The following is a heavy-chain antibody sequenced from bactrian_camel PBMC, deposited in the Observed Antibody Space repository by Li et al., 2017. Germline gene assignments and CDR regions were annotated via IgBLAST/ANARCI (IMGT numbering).Heavy chain of an antibody. J-gene: IGHJ4*01. V-gene: IGHV3S25*01. D-gene: IGHD1*01. Sequence: QLVESGGGLMQPGGSLRLSCAASGFTFPNYWMHWVRQGPGKGLEWVSSSSSGALSLVYADSVKGRFTISRDNAKNTVYLQMNSLKSEDTALYLCSTGSRITEASVQGQGTQVTVS. CDR2: SSSGALSL. CDR1: GFTFPNYW.